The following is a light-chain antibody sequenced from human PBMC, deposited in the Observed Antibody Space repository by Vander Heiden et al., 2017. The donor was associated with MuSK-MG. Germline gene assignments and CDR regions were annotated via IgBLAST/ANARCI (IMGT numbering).Light chain of an antibody. CDR1: QDIPND. Sequence: AIQMTQSPSSLSASVGDRGTISCRASQDIPNDCAWSQQKPGKAPKLLIYAASSLQSGVPSRFSGSGSGTDFTLTISSLQPDDFATYYCLQDYDYAYSFGQAIKLKIK. V-gene: IGKV1-6*01. CDR2: AAS. J-gene: IGKJ2*03. CDR3: LQDYDYAYS.